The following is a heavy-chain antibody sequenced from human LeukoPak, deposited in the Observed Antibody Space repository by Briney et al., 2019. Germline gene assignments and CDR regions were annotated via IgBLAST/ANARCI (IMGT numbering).Heavy chain of an antibody. J-gene: IGHJ4*02. V-gene: IGHV4-4*07. CDR3: ARTPLGFCSSTSCLGGFDF. D-gene: IGHD2-2*01. CDR1: GGSISSYY. CDR2: IPTSGST. Sequence: SETLSLTWTVSGGSISSYYWNWIRQPAGKGLEWIGRIPTSGSTNYNPSLKSRVTMSLDTSKNQFSLKLNSLTAADTAVYYCARTPLGFCSSTSCLGGFDFWGQGTLVTVSS.